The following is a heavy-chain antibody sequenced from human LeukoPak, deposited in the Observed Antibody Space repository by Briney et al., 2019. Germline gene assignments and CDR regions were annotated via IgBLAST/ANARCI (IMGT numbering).Heavy chain of an antibody. V-gene: IGHV1-8*03. CDR2: MNPNSGNT. D-gene: IGHD2-2*01. Sequence: ASVKVSCKASGYTFTSYDINWVRQATGQGLEWMGWMNPNSGNTGYAQKFQGRVTITRNTSISTAYMELSSLRSEDTAVYYCARGCRYQLLFLYYYYYMDVWGKGTTVTVSS. J-gene: IGHJ6*03. CDR1: GYTFTSYD. CDR3: ARGCRYQLLFLYYYYYMDV.